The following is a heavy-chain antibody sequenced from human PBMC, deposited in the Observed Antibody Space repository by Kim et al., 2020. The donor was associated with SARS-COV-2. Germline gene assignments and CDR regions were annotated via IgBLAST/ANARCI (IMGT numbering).Heavy chain of an antibody. V-gene: IGHV2-70*11. J-gene: IGHJ5*02. D-gene: IGHD3-22*01. CDR2: IDWDDDK. CDR3: ARTYYYDSSGYFPDH. CDR1: GFSLSTSGMC. Sequence: SGPTLVNPTQTLTLTCTFSGFSLSTSGMCVSWIRQPPGKALEWLARIDWDDDKYYSTSLKTRLTISKDTSKNQVVLTMTNMDPVDTATYYCARTYYYDSSGYFPDHWGQGTLVTVSS.